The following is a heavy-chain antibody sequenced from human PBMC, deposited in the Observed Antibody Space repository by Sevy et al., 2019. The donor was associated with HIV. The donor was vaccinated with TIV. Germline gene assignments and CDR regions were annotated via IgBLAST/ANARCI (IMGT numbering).Heavy chain of an antibody. CDR3: VTDMSPTLGTCYNCFDL. Sequence: GGSLRLSCVGSGFVFEDFAVHWVRRSPGKGLEWVSGITGNGQKKFYEGSVKGRFSISRDNARKSLYLQMNNVNFDDTALYDCVTDMSPTLGTCYNCFDLWGQGTLVTVSS. V-gene: IGHV3-9*01. CDR1: GFVFEDFA. J-gene: IGHJ5*02. CDR2: ITGNGQKK.